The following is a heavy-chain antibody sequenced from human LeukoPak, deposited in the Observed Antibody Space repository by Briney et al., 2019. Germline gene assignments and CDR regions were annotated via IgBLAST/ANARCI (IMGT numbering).Heavy chain of an antibody. CDR3: AGGCSSTTCYYMDV. CDR2: ISPHNGNT. V-gene: IGHV1-18*01. D-gene: IGHD2-2*01. J-gene: IGHJ6*03. Sequence: ASVTVSCKASGYTFTGYVIGWVGQAPGQGLECMGWISPHNGNTNYAQKFQGRVTMTTDTSTSTAYMELRSLTSDDTAVYYCAGGCSSTTCYYMDVWGKGTTVTVSS. CDR1: GYTFTGYV.